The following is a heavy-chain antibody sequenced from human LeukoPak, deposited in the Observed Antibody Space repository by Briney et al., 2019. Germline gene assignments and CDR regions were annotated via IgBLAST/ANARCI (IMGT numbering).Heavy chain of an antibody. CDR3: ATVEWDTPHAYFDY. Sequence: GASVKVSCKASGYTFTSYDINWVRQAPGQGLEWMGGIIPIFGTANYAQKFQGRVTITTDESTSTAYMELSSLRSEDTAVYYCATVEWDTPHAYFDYWGQGTLVTVSS. CDR2: IIPIFGTA. V-gene: IGHV1-69*05. J-gene: IGHJ4*02. D-gene: IGHD3-3*01. CDR1: GYTFTSYD.